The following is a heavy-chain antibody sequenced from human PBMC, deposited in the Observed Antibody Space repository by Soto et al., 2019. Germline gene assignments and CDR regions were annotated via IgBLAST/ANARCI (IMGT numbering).Heavy chain of an antibody. J-gene: IGHJ4*02. CDR3: ARGIQLWAPFDY. V-gene: IGHV1-69*13. D-gene: IGHD5-18*01. CDR2: IIPIFGTA. Sequence: SVKVSCKASGGTFSSYAISWVRQAPGQGLEWMGGIIPIFGTANYAQKFQGRVTITADESTSTAYMELSSLRSEDTAVYYCARGIQLWAPFDYWGQGTLVTVSS. CDR1: GGTFSSYA.